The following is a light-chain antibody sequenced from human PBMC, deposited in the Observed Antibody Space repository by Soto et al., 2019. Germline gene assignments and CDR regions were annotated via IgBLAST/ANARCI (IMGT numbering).Light chain of an antibody. J-gene: IGKJ1*01. CDR1: QSSSSY. Sequence: DLQMTQSPSSLSASVGDRVTITCRASQSSSSYLNWYQQKPGKAPKLLIYAASSLQSGVPSRFSGSGSGTDFPLTISSLQPEDFATYYCQQSYSTPWTFGQGTKVEIK. V-gene: IGKV1-39*01. CDR3: QQSYSTPWT. CDR2: AAS.